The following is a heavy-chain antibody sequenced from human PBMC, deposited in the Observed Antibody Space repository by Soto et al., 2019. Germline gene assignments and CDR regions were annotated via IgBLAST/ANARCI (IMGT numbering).Heavy chain of an antibody. CDR2: MNPNTGNS. CDR1: GYTFTSYD. CDR3: ARRAETNGWNGFGADKYYFDF. J-gene: IGHJ4*02. D-gene: IGHD1-1*01. V-gene: IGHV1-8*01. Sequence: QVQLVQSGAEVRKPGASVKVSCEASGYTFTSYDIYWVRQATGQGLEWMGWMNPNTGNSGYAQKFQGIVTMTSDTSKSTAHMEVSSLRSEDTAVYYCARRAETNGWNGFGADKYYFDFWGQGTLVTVSS.